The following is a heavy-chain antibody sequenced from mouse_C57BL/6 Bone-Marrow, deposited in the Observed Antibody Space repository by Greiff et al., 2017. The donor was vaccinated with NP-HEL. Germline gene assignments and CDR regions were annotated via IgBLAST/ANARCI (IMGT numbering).Heavy chain of an antibody. D-gene: IGHD1-1*01. CDR2: IDPENGDT. Sequence: EVQLQQSGAELVRPGASVKLSCTASGFNIKDDYMHWVKQRPEQGLEWIGWIDPENGDTEYASKFQGKATITADTSSNTAYLQLSSLTSEDTAVYYCTTLYYYGSSSHWGQGTLVTVSA. J-gene: IGHJ3*01. V-gene: IGHV14-4*01. CDR3: TTLYYYGSSSH. CDR1: GFNIKDDY.